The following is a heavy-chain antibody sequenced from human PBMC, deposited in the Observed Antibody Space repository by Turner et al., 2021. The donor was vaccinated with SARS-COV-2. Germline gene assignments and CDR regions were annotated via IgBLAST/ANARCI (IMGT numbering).Heavy chain of an antibody. J-gene: IGHJ3*02. V-gene: IGHV4-39*01. CDR2: IYYSGST. CDR1: GGSISSISYY. Sequence: QLQLQESGPGLVIPSEPLSHTCTVSGGSISSISYYWGWIRQPPGKGLERIGNIYYSGSTYYNPSLKSRVTISVDTSKNQFALKLSSGTAADTAVYYCASRLITMRVVVKDLSAFDIWGQGTMVTVSA. D-gene: IGHD3-22*01. CDR3: ASRLITMRVVVKDLSAFDI.